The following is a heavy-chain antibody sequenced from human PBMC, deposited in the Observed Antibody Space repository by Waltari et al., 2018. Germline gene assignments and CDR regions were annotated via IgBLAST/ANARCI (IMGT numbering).Heavy chain of an antibody. CDR1: GYSFTAYS. CDR3: ARVLSTVQLGIFAY. Sequence: QVQMVQSGAEVKKPGASVKVSCKASGYSFTAYSLHWVRQAPGQGLEWMGRINPNSGATTYAQMFQGRVTMTRDTSISTAYMEVTGLRSDDTAVYYCARVLSTVQLGIFAYWGQGTVVTVSS. J-gene: IGHJ4*02. V-gene: IGHV1-2*06. D-gene: IGHD7-27*01. CDR2: INPNSGAT.